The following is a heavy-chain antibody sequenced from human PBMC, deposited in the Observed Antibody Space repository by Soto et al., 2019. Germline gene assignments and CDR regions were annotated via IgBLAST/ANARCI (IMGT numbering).Heavy chain of an antibody. V-gene: IGHV3-15*01. Sequence: GGSLRLSCAASGFNLSHPWMTWVRQAAGKGLEWVGRIKSETDGGAADYAAPVKGRITISRDDSKNTVYLQMNSLKTEDTAVYYCTTGIYYDLLTGYHDVAYWGQGTLVTVSS. CDR1: GFNLSHPW. CDR3: TTGIYYDLLTGYHDVAY. CDR2: IKSETDGGAA. J-gene: IGHJ4*02. D-gene: IGHD3-9*01.